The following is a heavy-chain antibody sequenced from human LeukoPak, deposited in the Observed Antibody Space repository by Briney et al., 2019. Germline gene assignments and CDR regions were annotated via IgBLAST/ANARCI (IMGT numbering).Heavy chain of an antibody. Sequence: PGGSLRLSCAASGFTFDDYAMHWVRQAPGKGLEWVSGISWNSGSIGYADSVKGRFTISRDNAKNSLYLQMNSLRAEDTALYYCAKAAGAALDYWGQGTLVTVSS. CDR2: ISWNSGSI. CDR1: GFTFDDYA. J-gene: IGHJ4*02. CDR3: AKAAGAALDY. D-gene: IGHD6-6*01. V-gene: IGHV3-9*01.